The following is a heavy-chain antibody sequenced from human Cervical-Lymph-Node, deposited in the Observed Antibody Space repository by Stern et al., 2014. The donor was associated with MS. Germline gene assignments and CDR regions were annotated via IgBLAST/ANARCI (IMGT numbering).Heavy chain of an antibody. J-gene: IGHJ4*02. Sequence: QVQLQESGPGLVKPSETLSLTCTVSGGSTSSSNYYWGWIRQPPGKGLEWIASISHRGLSYSIPSIRSRLTISIDTSKNQFSLKLISVTAADTAVYYCASLNGSGSYPDYWGQGTLVIVSS. CDR2: ISHRGLS. CDR1: GGSTSSSNYY. V-gene: IGHV4-39*01. CDR3: ASLNGSGSYPDY. D-gene: IGHD3-10*01.